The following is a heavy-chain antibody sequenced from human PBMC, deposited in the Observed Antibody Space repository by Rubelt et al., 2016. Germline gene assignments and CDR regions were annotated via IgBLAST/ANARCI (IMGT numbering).Heavy chain of an antibody. CDR2: IIPILGIA. CDR1: GGTFSSYA. D-gene: IGHD6-13*01. V-gene: IGHV1-69*04. CDR3: ARGAAAGPKFGMDV. J-gene: IGHJ6*02. Sequence: QVQLVQSGAEVKKPGSSVKVSCKASGGTFSSYAISWVRQAPGQGLEWMGGIIPILGIANYAQKFQGRVTITADKSTSTAYMELSRLRSEDTAVYYCARGAAAGPKFGMDVWGQGTTVTVSS.